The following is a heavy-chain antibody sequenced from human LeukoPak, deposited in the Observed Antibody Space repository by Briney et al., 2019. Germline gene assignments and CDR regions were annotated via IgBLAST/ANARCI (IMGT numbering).Heavy chain of an antibody. CDR2: INPNSGGT. CDR3: ARGYCSSTSCYNWFDP. D-gene: IGHD2-2*01. CDR1: GYTFTGYY. J-gene: IGHJ5*02. V-gene: IGHV1-2*02. Sequence: ASVKVSCKASGYTFTGYYMHWVRQAPGQGLEWMGWINPNSGGTNHAQKFQGRVTMTRDTSISTAYMELSRLRSDDTAVYYCARGYCSSTSCYNWFDPWGQGTLVTVSS.